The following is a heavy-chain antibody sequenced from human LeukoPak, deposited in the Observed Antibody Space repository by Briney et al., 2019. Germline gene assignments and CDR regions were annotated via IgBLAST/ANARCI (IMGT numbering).Heavy chain of an antibody. D-gene: IGHD1-26*01. CDR3: ARDLGRGYALDI. V-gene: IGHV3-21*01. J-gene: IGHJ3*02. CDR1: GFTFSSYS. Sequence: PVGSLRLSCAASGFTFSSYSMNWVRQAPGKGLEWVSSISSSSSYIYYADSVKGRFTISRDNAKNSLYLQMNSLRAEDTAVYYCARDLGRGYALDIWGQGTMVTVSS. CDR2: ISSSSSYI.